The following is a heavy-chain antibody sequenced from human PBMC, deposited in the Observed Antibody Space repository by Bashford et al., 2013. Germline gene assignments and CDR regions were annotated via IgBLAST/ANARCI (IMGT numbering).Heavy chain of an antibody. Sequence: VRQAPGKGLEYVSAISGHGGTSYYADSVKGRFTISRDNSKNTVYLQMSSLRAEDTAVYYCVRLRYFDYWGQGSLVTVSS. CDR2: ISGHGGTS. J-gene: IGHJ4*02. D-gene: IGHD3-9*01. CDR3: VRLRYFDY. V-gene: IGHV3-64D*06.